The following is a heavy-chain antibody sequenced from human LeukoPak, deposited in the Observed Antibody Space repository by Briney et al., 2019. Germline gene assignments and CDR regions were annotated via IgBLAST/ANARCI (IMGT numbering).Heavy chain of an antibody. CDR1: GFTFSTYG. CDR3: ARSFCTSTSCHNDY. D-gene: IGHD2-2*02. V-gene: IGHV3-33*01. J-gene: IGHJ4*02. CDR2: IWYDGSYK. Sequence: GGSLRLSCAASGFTFSTYGMHWVRQAPGKGLEWVAIIWYDGSYKYYADSVKGRFTISRDNSKNPLYLQMNSLRVEDTAVYYCARSFCTSTSCHNDYWGQGTLVAVTS.